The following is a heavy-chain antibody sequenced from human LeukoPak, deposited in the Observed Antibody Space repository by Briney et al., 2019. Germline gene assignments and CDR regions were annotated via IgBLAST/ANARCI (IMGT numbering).Heavy chain of an antibody. CDR3: AGSLGYCTSNVCYLKY. J-gene: IGHJ4*02. V-gene: IGHV1-18*01. Sequence: ASVKVSCKTSGYSENFTWVRQVAGQGPEWMGWISAQHGQAEYAPNSQDRVTMTTDTYTNTAYVELKSLRSDDTAVYYCAGSLGYCTSNVCYLKYWGQGTLVTVSS. CDR1: GYSEN. CDR2: ISAQHGQA. D-gene: IGHD2-8*01.